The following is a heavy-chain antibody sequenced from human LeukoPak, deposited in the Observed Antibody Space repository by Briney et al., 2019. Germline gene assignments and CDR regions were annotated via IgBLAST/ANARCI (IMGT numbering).Heavy chain of an antibody. CDR3: ARFAVAGTYYYYYGMDV. D-gene: IGHD6-19*01. V-gene: IGHV4-59*01. J-gene: IGHJ6*02. CDR1: GGSISSYY. Sequence: SETLSLTCTVSGGSISSYYWSWIRQPPGKGLEWIGYIYYSGSTNYNPSLKSRVTISVDTSKNQFSLKPSSVTAADTAVYYCARFAVAGTYYYYYGMDVWGQGTTVTVSS. CDR2: IYYSGST.